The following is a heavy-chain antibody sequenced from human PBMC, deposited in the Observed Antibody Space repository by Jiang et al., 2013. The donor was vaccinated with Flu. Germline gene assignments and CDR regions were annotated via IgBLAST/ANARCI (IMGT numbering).Heavy chain of an antibody. Sequence: FINYYIHWVRQAPGQGLEYMGWINPKSGVTKYSQKFQGRVTMTTDTSISTAYMDLSRLQFDDTAVYYCARDPDRWKDFFDYWGQGTQVTVSS. V-gene: IGHV1-2*02. D-gene: IGHD1-1*01. CDR2: INPKSGVT. CDR1: FINYY. J-gene: IGHJ4*02. CDR3: ARDPDRWKDFFDY.